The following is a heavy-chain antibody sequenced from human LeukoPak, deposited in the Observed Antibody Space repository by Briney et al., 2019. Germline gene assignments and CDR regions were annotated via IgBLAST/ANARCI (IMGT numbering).Heavy chain of an antibody. CDR3: ARGGYGDYVWFDP. CDR1: GFTVSSNY. J-gene: IGHJ5*02. D-gene: IGHD4-17*01. Sequence: GGSLRLSCAASGFTVSSNYMSWVRQAPGKGLEWVSVIYSGGSTYYADSVKGRFTISRDNSKNTLYLQMNSLRAEDTAVYYCARGGYGDYVWFDPWGQGTLVTVSS. V-gene: IGHV3-66*01. CDR2: IYSGGST.